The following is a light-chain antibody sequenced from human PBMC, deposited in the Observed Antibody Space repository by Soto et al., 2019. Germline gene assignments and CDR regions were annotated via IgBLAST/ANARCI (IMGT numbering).Light chain of an antibody. Sequence: QSVLTQSPSASGTPGQRVSISCSGSTSNIGTHTVNWYQHVPGTAPKLLSYSDNQRPSAVPGRFSGSESGTSASLAISGLLSEDEADYYCATWDDRLNVVFGGGTKLTVL. J-gene: IGLJ2*01. CDR2: SDN. CDR3: ATWDDRLNVV. CDR1: TSNIGTHT. V-gene: IGLV1-44*01.